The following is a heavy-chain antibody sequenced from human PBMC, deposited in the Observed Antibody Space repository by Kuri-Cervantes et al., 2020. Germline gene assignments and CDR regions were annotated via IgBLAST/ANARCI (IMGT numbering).Heavy chain of an antibody. CDR3: ARRAVRGGMDV. J-gene: IGHJ6*02. V-gene: IGHV4-39*01. D-gene: IGHD3-10*01. CDR1: GGSVNNNNYY. Sequence: SETLSLTCTVSGGSVNNNNYYWTWIRQPPGKGLEWIGYIYYSGSTYYNPSLKSRVTISVDTSKNQFSLKLSSVTAADTAVYYCARRAVRGGMDVWGQGTTVTVSS. CDR2: IYYSGST.